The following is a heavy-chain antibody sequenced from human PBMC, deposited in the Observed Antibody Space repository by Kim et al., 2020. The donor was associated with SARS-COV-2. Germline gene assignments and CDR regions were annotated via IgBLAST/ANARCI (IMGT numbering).Heavy chain of an antibody. D-gene: IGHD3-10*01. J-gene: IGHJ4*02. CDR1: GFTFDDYA. Sequence: GGSLRLSCAASGFTFDDYAMHWVRQAPGKGLEWVSGISWNSGSICYADSVKGRFTISRDNAKNSLYLQMNSLRAEDTALYYCAKAAYYYGSGSPYYFDYWGQGTLVTVSS. V-gene: IGHV3-9*01. CDR2: ISWNSGSI. CDR3: AKAAYYYGSGSPYYFDY.